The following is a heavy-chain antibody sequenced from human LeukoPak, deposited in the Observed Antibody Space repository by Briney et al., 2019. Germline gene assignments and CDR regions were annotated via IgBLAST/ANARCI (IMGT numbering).Heavy chain of an antibody. Sequence: PGGSLRLSCAASGFTVSSNYMSWVRQAPGKGLEWVSVIYSGGSTYYADSVKGRFTISRDNSKNTLYLQMNSLRAEDTAVYYCARDVGGDYSDAFDIWGQGTMVTVSS. V-gene: IGHV3-66*01. J-gene: IGHJ3*02. CDR2: IYSGGST. CDR1: GFTVSSNY. D-gene: IGHD4-17*01. CDR3: ARDVGGDYSDAFDI.